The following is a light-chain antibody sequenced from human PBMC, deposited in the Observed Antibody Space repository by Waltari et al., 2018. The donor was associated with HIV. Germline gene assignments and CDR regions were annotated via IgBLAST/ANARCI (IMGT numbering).Light chain of an antibody. CDR1: TSVGNH. J-gene: IGKJ4*01. CDR3: QQYAASPLT. CDR2: GAA. Sequence: ELVMTQSPATLSVSPGERATLSCRASTSVGNHFAWYQQNPVQAPRVLIYGAATRAPGIPARFSGSGAVTDFILTISRLEPEDCAVYYCQQYAASPLTFGGGTKVEIK. V-gene: IGKV3-15*01.